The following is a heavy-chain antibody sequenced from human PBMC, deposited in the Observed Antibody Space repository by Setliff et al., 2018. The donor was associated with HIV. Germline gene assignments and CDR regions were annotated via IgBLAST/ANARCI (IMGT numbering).Heavy chain of an antibody. V-gene: IGHV3-23*01. D-gene: IGHD3-22*01. CDR1: GFTFEDYG. CDR3: AKAPEDYYDSSGYYVAAFDI. J-gene: IGHJ3*02. CDR2: INWNGGST. Sequence: PGGSLRLSCAVSGFTFEDYGMSWVRQAPGKGLEWVSGINWNGGSTYYADSVKGRFTISRDNSKNTLYLQMNSLRAEDTAVYYCAKAPEDYYDSSGYYVAAFDIWGQGTMVTVSS.